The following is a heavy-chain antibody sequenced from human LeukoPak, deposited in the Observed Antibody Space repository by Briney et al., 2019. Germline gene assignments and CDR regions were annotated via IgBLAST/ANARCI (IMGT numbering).Heavy chain of an antibody. CDR1: GFTFSGSA. Sequence: GGSLRLSCAASGFTFSGSAMHWVRQASGKGLEWVGRIRSKANSYATAFAASVEGRFTISRDDSKNTAYLQMNSLKTEDTAVYYCTRWSVDTKHYYYMDVWGKGTTVTVSS. D-gene: IGHD5-18*01. V-gene: IGHV3-73*01. CDR2: IRSKANSYAT. CDR3: TRWSVDTKHYYYMDV. J-gene: IGHJ6*03.